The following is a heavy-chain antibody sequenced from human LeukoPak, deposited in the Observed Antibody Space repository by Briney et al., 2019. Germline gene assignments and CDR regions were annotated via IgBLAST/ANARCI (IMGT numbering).Heavy chain of an antibody. V-gene: IGHV3-23*01. D-gene: IGHD3-9*01. CDR1: GFTFSNYA. CDR3: AKWGDYDVLTGYYVSDY. J-gene: IGHJ4*02. CDR2: ITGSSGST. Sequence: GGSLRLSCAASGFTFSNYAMSWVRQAPGKGLESVSAITGSSGSTYYADSVKGRFTISRDNSKNTLYLQMNSLRAEDTAVYYCAKWGDYDVLTGYYVSDYWGQGTLVTVSS.